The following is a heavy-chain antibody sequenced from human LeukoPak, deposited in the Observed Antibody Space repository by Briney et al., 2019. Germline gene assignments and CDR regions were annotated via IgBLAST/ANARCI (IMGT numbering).Heavy chain of an antibody. D-gene: IGHD5-18*01. CDR1: GYTFTDYY. V-gene: IGHV1-2*02. J-gene: IGHJ6*03. CDR3: ARDGRGYSYGPYYYYYMDV. CDR2: IDPNTGGT. Sequence: ASVKVSCKASGYTFTDYYIHWGRQAPGQGLEWMGWIDPNTGGTNFAQKFQGRVTMTRDTSISTAYMELSRLRSDDTAVYYCARDGRGYSYGPYYYYYMDVWGKGTTVTVSS.